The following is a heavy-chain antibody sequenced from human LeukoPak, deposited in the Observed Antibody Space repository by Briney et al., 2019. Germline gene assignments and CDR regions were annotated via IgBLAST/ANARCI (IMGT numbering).Heavy chain of an antibody. CDR2: IRSKANSYAT. V-gene: IGHV3-73*01. CDR3: TSLWGFGGSPEDYYYMDV. CDR1: GFTFSSFD. J-gene: IGHJ6*03. Sequence: GGSLRLSCAASGFTFSSFDMNWVRQASGKGLEWVGRIRSKANSYATAYAASVKGRFTISRDDSKNTAYLQMNSLKTEDTAVYYCTSLWGFGGSPEDYYYMDVWGKGTTVTVSS. D-gene: IGHD3-10*01.